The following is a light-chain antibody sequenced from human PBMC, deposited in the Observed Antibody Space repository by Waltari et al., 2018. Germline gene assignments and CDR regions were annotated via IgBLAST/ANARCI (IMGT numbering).Light chain of an antibody. CDR1: QSLLHRTGYNY. Sequence: EIVMTQSPLSLAVTPGEPASISCRSTQSLLHRTGYNYVDWYLQKPGQSPQLLIYLGSNRAPGVPDRFSGSGSGTDFTLHITRLEAEDVGVFYCMQVLQTPYTFGQGTKLEIK. V-gene: IGKV2-28*01. CDR3: MQVLQTPYT. J-gene: IGKJ2*01. CDR2: LGS.